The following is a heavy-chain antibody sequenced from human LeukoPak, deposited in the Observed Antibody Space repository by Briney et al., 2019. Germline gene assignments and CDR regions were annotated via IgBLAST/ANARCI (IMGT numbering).Heavy chain of an antibody. CDR3: ARDSVGGDYYGMDV. V-gene: IGHV4-34*01. CDR1: GGSFTGYY. CDR2: INHSGST. D-gene: IGHD1-26*01. Sequence: SETLSLTCAVYGGSFTGYYWSWIRQPPGKGLEWIGEINHSGSTNYNPSLKSRVTISLDTSKNQFSLKLTSVTAADTAVYYCARDSVGGDYYGMDVWGQGTTVTVSS. J-gene: IGHJ6*02.